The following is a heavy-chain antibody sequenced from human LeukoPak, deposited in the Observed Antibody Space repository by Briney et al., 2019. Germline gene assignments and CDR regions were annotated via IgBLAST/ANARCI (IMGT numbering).Heavy chain of an antibody. CDR3: ARYNWFDP. CDR2: IYSGGST. V-gene: IGHV3-53*01. J-gene: IGHJ5*02. Sequence: GGSLRLSCAASGFTFSSYAMHWVRQAPGKGLEWVSVIYSGGSTYYADSVKGRFTISRDNSKNTLYLQMNSLRAEDTAVYYCARYNWFDPWGQGTLVTVSS. CDR1: GFTFSSYA.